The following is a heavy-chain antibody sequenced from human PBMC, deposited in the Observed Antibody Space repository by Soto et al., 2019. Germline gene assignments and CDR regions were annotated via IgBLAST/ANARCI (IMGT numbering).Heavy chain of an antibody. Sequence: QVQLVESGGGVVQPGRSLRLSCAASGFTFSSYGMHWVRQAPGKGLEWVAVIWYDGSNKYYADSVKGRFTISRDNSKNTLYLQMNSLRAEDTAVYYCARPLWLGDPAYGMDVWGQGTTVTVSS. CDR2: IWYDGSNK. CDR1: GFTFSSYG. J-gene: IGHJ6*02. V-gene: IGHV3-33*01. CDR3: ARPLWLGDPAYGMDV. D-gene: IGHD3-10*01.